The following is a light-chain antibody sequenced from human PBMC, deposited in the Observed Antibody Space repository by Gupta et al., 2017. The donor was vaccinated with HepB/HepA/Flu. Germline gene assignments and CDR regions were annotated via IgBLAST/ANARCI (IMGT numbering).Light chain of an antibody. CDR2: EAS. Sequence: DIQMTQSPSTLSASVGDRVTISCRASQRISNWLAWYQQKPGKAPKLLIYEASSLESGVPSRVSGSGSGTEFTLTINSLQPDDLATYYCQQYHSTWTFGPGTKVEIK. J-gene: IGKJ1*01. V-gene: IGKV1-5*03. CDR3: QQYHSTWT. CDR1: QRISNW.